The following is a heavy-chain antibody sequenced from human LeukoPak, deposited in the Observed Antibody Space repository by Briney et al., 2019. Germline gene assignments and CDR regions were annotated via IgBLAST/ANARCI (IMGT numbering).Heavy chain of an antibody. V-gene: IGHV1-18*01. D-gene: IGHD3-22*01. J-gene: IGHJ4*02. CDR3: ARDDWYYDSSGYRGDY. Sequence: ASVKVSCKASGYTFTSYGISWVRQAPGQGLEWMGWISAYNGNTNYAQKLQGRVTMTTDTSTSTAYMEPRSLRSDDTAVYYCARDDWYYDSSGYRGDYWGQGTLVTVSS. CDR2: ISAYNGNT. CDR1: GYTFTSYG.